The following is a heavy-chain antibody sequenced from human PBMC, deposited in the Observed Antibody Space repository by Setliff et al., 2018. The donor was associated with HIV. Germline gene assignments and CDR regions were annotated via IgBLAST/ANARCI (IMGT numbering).Heavy chain of an antibody. D-gene: IGHD3-10*01. J-gene: IGHJ6*03. Sequence: LSLTCAVYGGSFRGYYWSWIRQPPGKGLEWIGEINHSGSTNYNPSLKSRVTISVDMSKNQFSLKLSSVTAADTAVYYCARGLPYYYGSGRRSYYYMDVWGKGTTVTVSS. CDR3: ARGLPYYYGSGRRSYYYMDV. CDR1: GGSFRGYY. CDR2: INHSGST. V-gene: IGHV4-34*01.